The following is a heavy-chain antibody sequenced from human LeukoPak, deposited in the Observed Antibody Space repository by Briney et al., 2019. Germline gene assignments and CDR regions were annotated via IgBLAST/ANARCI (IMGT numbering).Heavy chain of an antibody. V-gene: IGHV3-23*01. D-gene: IGHD6-13*01. Sequence: PGGSLRLSCAASGFTFSSSAMSWVRQAPGKGLEWVSSISGSGSGGSTYYADSVKGRFTISRDNSKNTLYLQMNSLIAEDTAVYYCAKSPGHYSSTPYTDYWGQGTLVTVSS. CDR2: ISGSGSGGST. J-gene: IGHJ4*02. CDR1: GFTFSSSA. CDR3: AKSPGHYSSTPYTDY.